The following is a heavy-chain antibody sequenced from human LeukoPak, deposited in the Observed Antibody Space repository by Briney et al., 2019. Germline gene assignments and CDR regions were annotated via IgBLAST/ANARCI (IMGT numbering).Heavy chain of an antibody. CDR2: IYHSGST. V-gene: IGHV4-34*01. J-gene: IGHJ4*02. D-gene: IGHD3-16*01. CDR3: ARGRGGRYFDY. CDR1: GGSFSGYY. Sequence: SETLSLTCAVYGGSFSGYYWSWIRQPPGKGLEWIGYIYHSGSTYYNPSLKSRVTISVDRSKNQFSLKLSSVTAADTAVYYCARGRGGRYFDYWGQGTLVTVSS.